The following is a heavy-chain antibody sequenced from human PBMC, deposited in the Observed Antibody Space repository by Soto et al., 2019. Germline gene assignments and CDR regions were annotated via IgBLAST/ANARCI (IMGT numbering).Heavy chain of an antibody. CDR3: ARNRGVVVVVAATAPGWFDP. J-gene: IGHJ5*02. D-gene: IGHD2-15*01. V-gene: IGHV1-69*06. CDR2: IIPIFGTA. Sequence: SVKVSCKASGGTFSSYAISWVRQAPGQGLEWMGGIIPIFGTANYAQKFQGRVTITADKSTSTAYMELSSLRSGDTAVYYCARNRGVVVVVAATAPGWFDPWGQGTLVTVSS. CDR1: GGTFSSYA.